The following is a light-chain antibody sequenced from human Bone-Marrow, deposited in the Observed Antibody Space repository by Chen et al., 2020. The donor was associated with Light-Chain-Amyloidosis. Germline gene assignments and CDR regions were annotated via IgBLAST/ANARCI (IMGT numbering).Light chain of an antibody. CDR2: DDS. V-gene: IGLV3-21*02. CDR3: QVWDRSSDRPV. J-gene: IGLJ3*02. Sequence: SSLLAQPSSVSLAAGQTATIACGGNNIGSTSVHWYQQTPGQAPLLVVYDDSDRPSGIPERLSGSNSGNTATLTISRVEAGDEADYYCQVWDRSSDRPVFGGGTKLTVL. CDR1: NIGSTS.